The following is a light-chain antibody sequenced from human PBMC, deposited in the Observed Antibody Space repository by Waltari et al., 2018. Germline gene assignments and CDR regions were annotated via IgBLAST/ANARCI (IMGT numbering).Light chain of an antibody. J-gene: IGKJ3*01. V-gene: IGKV3-20*01. CDR1: QSVSSTY. CDR2: SAS. CDR3: QHYGSSPGFT. Sequence: EIVLTQSPGTLSLSPGERATLSCRASQSVSSTYLAWYQQRPGQAPRLLVYSASVRGTGIPDRFSGSGSGTDFTLTINRLEPEDFAVYYFQHYGSSPGFTFGPGTKVEIK.